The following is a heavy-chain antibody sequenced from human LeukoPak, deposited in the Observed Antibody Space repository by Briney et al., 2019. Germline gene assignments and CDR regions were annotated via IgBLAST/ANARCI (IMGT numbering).Heavy chain of an antibody. CDR1: GLTFRNYA. D-gene: IGHD1-26*01. CDR3: AKANAAGELEPMPFDY. J-gene: IGHJ4*02. V-gene: IGHV3-23*01. CDR2: ISSGSGDST. Sequence: GGSLRLSCAASGLTFRNYAMSWVRQAPGKGMEWVSAISSGSGDSTYYRHSVKGLFTISRDNSKNTLYLQMSGLIAEDTALYHWAKANAAGELEPMPFDYWGQGTLVTVSS.